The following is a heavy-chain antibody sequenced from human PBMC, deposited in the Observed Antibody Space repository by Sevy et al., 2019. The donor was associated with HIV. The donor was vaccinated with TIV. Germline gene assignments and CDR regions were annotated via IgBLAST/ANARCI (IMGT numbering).Heavy chain of an antibody. CDR3: ALERLSSDVAEXXQX. J-gene: IGHJ1*01. CDR1: GXTFSSYS. D-gene: IGHD1-1*01. CDR2: ISYDGINK. Sequence: GGSLRLSCATSGXTFSSYSMHWVRQAPGKGLEWVATISYDGINKHYADSVKGRFTISRDNFKNSLSLQMNSLRAEDTAVYFCALERLSSDVAEXXQXXXQGTLVTVSS. V-gene: IGHV3-30-3*01.